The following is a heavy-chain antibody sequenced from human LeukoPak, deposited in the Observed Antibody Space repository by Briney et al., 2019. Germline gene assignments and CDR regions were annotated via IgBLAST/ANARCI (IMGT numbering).Heavy chain of an antibody. J-gene: IGHJ4*02. V-gene: IGHV3-74*01. CDR1: GFTFSRDW. D-gene: IGHD7-27*01. CDR2: MNSDGSTT. Sequence: GGSLRLSCAASGFTFSRDWMHWVRQAPGKGLVWASRMNSDGSTTNYADSVKGRFTISRDNSKNTLYLQMNSLRAEDTAVYYCVRALMGTSDHWGQGSLVTVSS. CDR3: VRALMGTSDH.